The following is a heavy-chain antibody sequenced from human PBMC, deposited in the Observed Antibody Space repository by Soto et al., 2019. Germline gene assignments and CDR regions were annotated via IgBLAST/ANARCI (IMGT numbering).Heavy chain of an antibody. V-gene: IGHV1-69*12. CDR3: AREGGSGNFRYYAMDV. Sequence: QVQLVQSGAEVKKPGSSVKVSCKASGGTFSSYAISWVRQAPGQGLEWMGGIIPIFGTANHAQKFQGRVTITAXEXTSXAYMELSSLRSEDTAVYYCAREGGSGNFRYYAMDVWGQGTTVTVSS. J-gene: IGHJ6*02. CDR2: IIPIFGTA. CDR1: GGTFSSYA. D-gene: IGHD3-10*01.